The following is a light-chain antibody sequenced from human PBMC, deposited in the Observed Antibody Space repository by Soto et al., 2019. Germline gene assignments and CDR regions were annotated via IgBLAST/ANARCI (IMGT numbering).Light chain of an antibody. CDR2: KVT. CDR1: SSDIGAYDY. V-gene: IGLV2-14*01. J-gene: IGLJ3*02. Sequence: QSALTQPASVSGSPGQSITISCTGTSSDIGAYDYVSWYQQHPGKAPKLMIYKVTSRPSGVSIRFSGSKSGSAASLTISGVQAEDEADYYCSSYSGISHWVFGGGTKLTVL. CDR3: SSYSGISHWV.